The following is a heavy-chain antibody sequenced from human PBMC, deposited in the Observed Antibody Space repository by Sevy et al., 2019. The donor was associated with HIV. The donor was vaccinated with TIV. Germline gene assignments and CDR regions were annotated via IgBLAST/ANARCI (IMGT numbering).Heavy chain of an antibody. CDR3: ARTGSYADTYYYYYAMDV. CDR2: INQDGSEE. V-gene: IGHV3-7*01. Sequence: QLGGSLRLACAASAFTFSSYWMTWVRQAPGKGLEWVANINQDGSEENYVDSVKGRFTIFRDNAKNSLFLQMNSLRAEDTAVYYCARTGSYADTYYYYYAMDVWGPGTTVTVSS. J-gene: IGHJ6*02. CDR1: AFTFSSYW. D-gene: IGHD3-16*01.